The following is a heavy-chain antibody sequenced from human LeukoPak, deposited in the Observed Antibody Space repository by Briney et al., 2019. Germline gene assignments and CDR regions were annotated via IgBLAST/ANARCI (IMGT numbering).Heavy chain of an antibody. J-gene: IGHJ4*02. D-gene: IGHD6-19*01. Sequence: SVKVSCKASGGTFSSYAISWVRHAPGQGLEWMGRIITFFGIANYAQTLQGRVTITADKSTSTASMELSSLRSADTAVYYCARKGVAGTNPIDYWGQGTLVTVSS. CDR2: IITFFGIA. CDR3: ARKGVAGTNPIDY. V-gene: IGHV1-69*04. CDR1: GGTFSSYA.